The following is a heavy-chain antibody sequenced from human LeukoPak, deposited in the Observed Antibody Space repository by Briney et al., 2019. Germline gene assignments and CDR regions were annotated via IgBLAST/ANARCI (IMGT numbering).Heavy chain of an antibody. D-gene: IGHD6-13*01. J-gene: IGHJ4*02. CDR3: AGMNGIATFDY. CDR1: GYTFTGYY. V-gene: IGHV1-2*02. Sequence: ASVKVSCKASGYTFTGYYMHWVRQAPGQGLEWMGWINPNSGATNYGQKFQGRVTMTRDTSISTAYMELSSLRSDDTAVYYCAGMNGIATFDYWGQGTLVTVSS. CDR2: INPNSGAT.